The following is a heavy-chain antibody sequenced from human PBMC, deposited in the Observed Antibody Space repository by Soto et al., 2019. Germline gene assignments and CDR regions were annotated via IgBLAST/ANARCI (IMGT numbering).Heavy chain of an antibody. CDR3: ARGLYYYDSSGYSKHYYYGMDV. V-gene: IGHV1-8*01. CDR1: GYTFTSYD. CDR2: MNPNSGNT. Sequence: ASVKVSCKASGYTFTSYDINWVRQATGQGLEWMGWMNPNSGNTGYAQKFQGRVTMTRNTSISTAYMELSSLRSEDTAVYYCARGLYYYDSSGYSKHYYYGMDVWGQGTTVTVS. D-gene: IGHD3-22*01. J-gene: IGHJ6*02.